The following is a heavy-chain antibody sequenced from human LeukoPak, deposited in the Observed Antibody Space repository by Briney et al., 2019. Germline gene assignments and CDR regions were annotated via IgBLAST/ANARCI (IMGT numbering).Heavy chain of an antibody. V-gene: IGHV4-39*01. D-gene: IGHD6-19*01. J-gene: IGHJ4*02. Sequence: SETLSLTCTVSGGSISSSSYYWGWIRQPPGKGLEWIGSIYYSGSTYYNPSLKSRVTISVDTSKNQFSLKLSSVTAADMAIYYCAGGAQWLAHDYWGQGTLVTVSS. CDR3: AGGAQWLAHDY. CDR2: IYYSGST. CDR1: GGSISSSSYY.